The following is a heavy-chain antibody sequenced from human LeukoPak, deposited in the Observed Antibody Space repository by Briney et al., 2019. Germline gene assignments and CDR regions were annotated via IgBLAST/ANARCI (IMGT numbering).Heavy chain of an antibody. V-gene: IGHV4-4*07. D-gene: IGHD3-10*01. CDR2: IYTSEST. CDR1: GGSISSYY. CDR3: ARDSGTGDRVLRYFDY. Sequence: PSETLSLTCTVSGGSISSYYWSWIRQPAGKGLEWIGRIYTSESTNYNPSLKSRVTMSVDTSKNQFSLKLSSVTAADTAVYYCARDSGTGDRVLRYFDYWGQGTLVTVSS. J-gene: IGHJ4*02.